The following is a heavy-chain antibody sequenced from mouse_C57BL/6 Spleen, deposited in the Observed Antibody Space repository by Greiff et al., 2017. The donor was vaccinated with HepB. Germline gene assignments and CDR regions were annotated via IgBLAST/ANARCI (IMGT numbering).Heavy chain of an antibody. Sequence: VQLKQSGPVLVKPGASVKMSCKASGYTFTDYYMNWVKQSHGKSLEWIGVINPYNGGTSYNQKFKGKATLTVDKSSSTAYMELNSLTPEDSAVYYCARWLLNYYAMDYWGQGTSVTVSS. CDR2: INPYNGGT. V-gene: IGHV1-19*01. CDR3: ARWLLNYYAMDY. D-gene: IGHD2-3*01. J-gene: IGHJ4*01. CDR1: GYTFTDYY.